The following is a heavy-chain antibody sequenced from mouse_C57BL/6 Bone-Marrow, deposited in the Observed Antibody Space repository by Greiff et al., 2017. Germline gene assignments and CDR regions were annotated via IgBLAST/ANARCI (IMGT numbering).Heavy chain of an antibody. CDR2: IDPSDSET. CDR1: GYTFTSYW. J-gene: IGHJ2*01. Sequence: QVQLQQPGAELVRPGSSVKLSCKASGYTFTSYWMHWVKQRPIQGLEWIGNIDPSDSETHYNQKFKDKATLTVDKSSSTAYMQRSSLTSEDSAVYYCARGITTVVADYWGQGTALTVSS. CDR3: ARGITTVVADY. V-gene: IGHV1-52*01. D-gene: IGHD1-1*01.